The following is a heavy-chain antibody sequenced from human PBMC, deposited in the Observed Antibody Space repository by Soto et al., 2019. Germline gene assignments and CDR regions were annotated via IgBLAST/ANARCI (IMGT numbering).Heavy chain of an antibody. CDR3: ARMTQQLVRGMVIDNWFGP. Sequence: SGPTLVNPTQTLTLTCTFSGFSLSTSGMCVSWIRQPPGKALEWLALIDWDDDKYYSTSLKTRLTISKDTSKNQVVLTMTNMDPVDTATYYCARMTQQLVRGMVIDNWFGPWGQRTLVTVSS. CDR2: IDWDDDK. D-gene: IGHD6-13*01. CDR1: GFSLSTSGMC. J-gene: IGHJ5*02. V-gene: IGHV2-70*01.